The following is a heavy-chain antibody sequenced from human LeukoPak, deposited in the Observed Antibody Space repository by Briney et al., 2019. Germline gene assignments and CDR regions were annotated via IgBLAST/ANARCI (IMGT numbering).Heavy chain of an antibody. CDR2: INWNGGST. CDR1: GFTFDDYG. V-gene: IGHV3-20*04. CDR3: ARDWYCTNGVCGYDY. Sequence: GGSLRLSCAASGFTFDDYGMSWVRQAPGKGLEWVSGINWNGGSTGYADSVKGRFTISRDNAKNSLYLQMNSLRAEDTALHYCARDWYCTNGVCGYDYWGQGTLVTVSS. D-gene: IGHD2-8*01. J-gene: IGHJ4*02.